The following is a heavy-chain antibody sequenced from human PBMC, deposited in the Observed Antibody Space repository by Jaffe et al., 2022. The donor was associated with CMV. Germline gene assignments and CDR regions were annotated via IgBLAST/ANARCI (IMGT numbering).Heavy chain of an antibody. CDR2: IYPSDSNT. CDR1: GYSFSNYW. J-gene: IGHJ4*02. D-gene: IGHD1-26*01. Sequence: EVQLVQSGAEVRKPGESLKISCKASGYSFSNYWIAWVRQMPGRGLEWMGVIYPSDSNTRYSPSFQGQVTVSADASINTAYLQWGSLKASDSAMYYCARRLSGTTGPQLDNWGQGTLVTVSS. V-gene: IGHV5-51*01. CDR3: ARRLSGTTGPQLDN.